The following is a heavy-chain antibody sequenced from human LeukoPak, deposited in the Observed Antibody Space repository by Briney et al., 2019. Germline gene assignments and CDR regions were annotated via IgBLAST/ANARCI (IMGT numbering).Heavy chain of an antibody. V-gene: IGHV5-51*01. D-gene: IGHD6-19*01. J-gene: IGHJ4*02. CDR3: ATSIAVAGFFGY. CDR1: GYSFTSYW. CDR2: IYPGDSDT. Sequence: GESLKISCKGSGYSFTSYWIGWVRQMPGKGLEWMGIIYPGDSDTRYSPSFQGQVTTSADKSISTAYLQCSSLNASNTAMYYCATSIAVAGFFGYWGQGTLVTVSS.